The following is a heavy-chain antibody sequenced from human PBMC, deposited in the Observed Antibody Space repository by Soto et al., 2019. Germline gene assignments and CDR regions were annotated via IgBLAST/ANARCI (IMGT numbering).Heavy chain of an antibody. CDR3: ARDYYDSSGYYYHGMDV. D-gene: IGHD3-22*01. V-gene: IGHV3-21*01. CDR1: GFTFSSYS. CDR2: ISSSSSYI. Sequence: GGSLRLSCAASGFTFSSYSMNWVRQAPGKGLEWVSSISSSSSYIYYAYSVKGRFTISRDNAKNSLYLQMNSLRAEDTAVYYCARDYYDSSGYYYHGMDVWGQGTTVTVSS. J-gene: IGHJ6*02.